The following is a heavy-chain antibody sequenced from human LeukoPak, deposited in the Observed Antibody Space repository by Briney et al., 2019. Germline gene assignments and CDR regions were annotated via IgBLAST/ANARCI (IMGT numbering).Heavy chain of an antibody. CDR2: IYPGDSDT. J-gene: IGHJ4*02. D-gene: IGHD3-22*01. CDR1: GYSFTSYW. CDR3: AAYYDSSGYYHKGFDY. Sequence: GESLQISCKGSGYSFTSYWIGWVRQMPGKGLEWMGIIYPGDSDTRYSPSFQGQVTISADKSISTAYLQWSSLKASDTAMYYCAAYYDSSGYYHKGFDYWGQGTLVTVSS. V-gene: IGHV5-51*01.